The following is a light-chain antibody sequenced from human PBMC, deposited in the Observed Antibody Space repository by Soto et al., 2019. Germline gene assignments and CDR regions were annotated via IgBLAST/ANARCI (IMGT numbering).Light chain of an antibody. CDR3: QQYNYWPPWT. V-gene: IGKV3-15*01. J-gene: IGKJ1*01. Sequence: EIVLTQSPATLSVSPGERATLSCRASQSVSSNLAWYQRKPGQAPRLLIYRTSTRAAGVPARFSGSGSGTEFTLTITSLQSEDFAVYFCQQYNYWPPWTFGQGTTVEIK. CDR2: RTS. CDR1: QSVSSN.